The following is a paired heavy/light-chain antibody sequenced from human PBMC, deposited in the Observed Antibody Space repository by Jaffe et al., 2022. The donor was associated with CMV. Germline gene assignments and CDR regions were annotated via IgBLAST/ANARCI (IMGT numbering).Heavy chain of an antibody. Sequence: EVQLVESGGGLVKPGGSLRLSCAASGFTFNYYDMNWVRQAPGKGLEWVSAIDKTGSHKSYADSVKGRFSISRDNAQNSVFLQMDSLRAEDTAIYYCARDPNWGSGYWGQGTLVTVSS. CDR3: ARDPNWGSGY. V-gene: IGHV3-21*01. D-gene: IGHD7-27*01. CDR2: IDKTGSHK. CDR1: GFTFNYYD. J-gene: IGHJ4*02.
Light chain of an antibody. CDR3: VQGTHWPPGFT. J-gene: IGKJ3*01. CDR2: QVS. Sequence: DVVMTQSPLSLPVTLGQPASISCRSSQSLVHSDGITYLNWFQQRPGQSPRRLIYQVSNRDPGVPDRFSGSGSGTDFTLKISRMEAEDVGVYYCVQGTHWPPGFTFGPGTTVDIK. V-gene: IGKV2-30*02. CDR1: QSLVHSDGITY.